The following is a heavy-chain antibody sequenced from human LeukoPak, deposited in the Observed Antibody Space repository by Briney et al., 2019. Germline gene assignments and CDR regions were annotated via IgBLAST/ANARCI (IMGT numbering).Heavy chain of an antibody. CDR2: IYHSGST. D-gene: IGHD6-13*01. CDR3: ARAVRSSWYYFDY. CDR1: GGSISSGGYS. J-gene: IGHJ4*02. V-gene: IGHV4-30-2*01. Sequence: SETLSLTCAVSGGSISSGGYSWRWIRQPPGTGLEWIGYIYHSGSTYYNPSLKSRVIISVDRSKNQFSLKLSSVTAADTAVYYCARAVRSSWYYFDYWGQGTLVTVSS.